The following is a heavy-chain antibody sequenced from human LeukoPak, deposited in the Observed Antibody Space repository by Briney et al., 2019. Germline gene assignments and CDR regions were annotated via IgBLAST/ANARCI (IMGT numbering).Heavy chain of an antibody. Sequence: GGSPRLSCAASGFTFSSYWMSWVRQAPGKGLEWVANIKQDGSEKYYVDSVKGRFTISRDNAKNSLYLQMNSLRAEDTAVYYCARKAAAGRSAFDYWGQGTLVTVSS. J-gene: IGHJ4*02. CDR2: IKQDGSEK. V-gene: IGHV3-7*05. D-gene: IGHD6-13*01. CDR1: GFTFSSYW. CDR3: ARKAAAGRSAFDY.